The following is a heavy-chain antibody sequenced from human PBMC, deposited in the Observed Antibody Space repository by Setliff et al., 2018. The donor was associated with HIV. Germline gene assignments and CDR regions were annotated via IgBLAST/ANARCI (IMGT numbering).Heavy chain of an antibody. Sequence: SETLSLTCTVSSGSVSRSDYYWGWIRQHPGKGLEWIGSIYWSGLTFYNPSLKSRVTISVDTSKNQFSLRLNSVTAADTAVYYCASDISPADRYNLLHYFDYLCQGTLVTVSS. J-gene: IGHJ4*02. D-gene: IGHD2-2*01. V-gene: IGHV4-39*01. CDR1: SGSVSRSDYY. CDR3: ASDISPADRYNLLHYFDY. CDR2: IYWSGLT.